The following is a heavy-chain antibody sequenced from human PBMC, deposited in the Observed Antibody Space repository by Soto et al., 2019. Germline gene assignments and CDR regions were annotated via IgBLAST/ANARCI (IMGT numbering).Heavy chain of an antibody. CDR3: AKDVGSYYYDTSAYLYDY. CDR2: ISWNSATL. V-gene: IGHV3-9*01. Sequence: PWGSLRLSCVGSGFIFEDFAMNWVRQVPGKGLEWVSGISWNSATLAYADSVKGRFIVSRDNAKNILYLQMNSLRPEDAALYYCAKDVGSYYYDTSAYLYDYWGQGTLVTVSS. D-gene: IGHD3-22*01. J-gene: IGHJ4*02. CDR1: GFIFEDFA.